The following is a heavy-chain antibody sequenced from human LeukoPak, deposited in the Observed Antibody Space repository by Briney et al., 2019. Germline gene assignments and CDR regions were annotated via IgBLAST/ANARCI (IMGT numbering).Heavy chain of an antibody. CDR2: ISGRGGST. J-gene: IGHJ3*02. CDR1: GFSFTKYY. CDR3: AKMVRGADDAFDI. V-gene: IGHV3-23*01. D-gene: IGHD3-10*01. Sequence: GRSLRLSCAASGFSFTKYYMSWIRLAPGEGRGWVSAISGRGGSTYYAASVKGRFTISRDNSKNTLYLQMNSLRAEDTAVYYCAKMVRGADDAFDIWGQGTMVTVSS.